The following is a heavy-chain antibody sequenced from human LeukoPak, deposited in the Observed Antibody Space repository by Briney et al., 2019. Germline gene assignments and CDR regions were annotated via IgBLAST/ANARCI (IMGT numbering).Heavy chain of an antibody. CDR2: IYYSGST. Sequence: SETLSLTCTVSGGSISSSSYYWGWIRQPPGKGLEWIGSIYYSGSTYYNPSLKSRVTISVDTSKNQLSLKLTSATAADTAVYYCAGTKQWLAFDIWGQGTMVTVSS. CDR1: GGSISSSSYY. D-gene: IGHD6-19*01. CDR3: AGTKQWLAFDI. V-gene: IGHV4-39*07. J-gene: IGHJ3*02.